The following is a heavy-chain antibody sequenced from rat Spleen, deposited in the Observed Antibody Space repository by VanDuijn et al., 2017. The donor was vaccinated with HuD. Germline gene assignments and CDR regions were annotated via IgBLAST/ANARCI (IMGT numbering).Heavy chain of an antibody. D-gene: IGHD3-8*01. CDR3: TRERERSPYYFDY. J-gene: IGHJ2*01. Sequence: VQLVESGGGLVQPGRSLKLSCAASGFTFSDYAMAWVRQPPGKGLEWIAAISSGGNKYYNSILKSRLSISRDTSESQVFLKMNSLQTEDTAIYFCTRERERSPYYFDYWGQGVMVTVSS. V-gene: IGHV2S12*01. CDR2: ISSGGNK. CDR1: GFTFSDYA.